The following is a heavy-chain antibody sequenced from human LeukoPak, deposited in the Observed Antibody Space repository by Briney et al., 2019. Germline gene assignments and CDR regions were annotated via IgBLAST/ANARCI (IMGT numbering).Heavy chain of an antibody. CDR3: AGDNSGVPAAIYYFDY. CDR1: RYTFTSYY. CDR2: INPSGGST. V-gene: IGHV1-46*01. D-gene: IGHD2-2*01. Sequence: ASVKVSCKASRYTFTSYYMHWVRQAPGQGLEWMGIINPSGGSTSYAQKFQGRVTMTRDTSTSTVYMELSSLRSEDTAVYYCAGDNSGVPAAIYYFDYWGQGTLVTVSS. J-gene: IGHJ4*02.